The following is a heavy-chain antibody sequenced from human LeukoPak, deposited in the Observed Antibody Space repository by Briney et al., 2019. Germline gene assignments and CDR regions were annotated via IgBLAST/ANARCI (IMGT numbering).Heavy chain of an antibody. Sequence: ASVKVSCKASGYTFTDYYIHWVRQAPGQGLEWMGWINPNSGGTNYAQKFQGRVTMTRDTSISTAYMELSRLRSDDTAVYYCARDYYGSGSYQYNWFDPWGQGTLVTVSS. J-gene: IGHJ5*02. CDR3: ARDYYGSGSYQYNWFDP. CDR2: INPNSGGT. D-gene: IGHD3-10*01. V-gene: IGHV1-2*02. CDR1: GYTFTDYY.